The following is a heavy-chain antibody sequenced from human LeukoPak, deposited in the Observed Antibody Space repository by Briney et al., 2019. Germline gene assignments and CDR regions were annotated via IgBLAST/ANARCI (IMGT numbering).Heavy chain of an antibody. CDR3: ARDPIVVGATHAFDI. J-gene: IGHJ3*02. CDR1: GGSISSGDYY. CDR2: IYYSGST. D-gene: IGHD1-26*01. Sequence: SQTLSLTCTVSGGSISSGDYYWSWIRQPPGKGLEWIGYIYYSGSTYYNPSLKSRVTISVDTSKNQFSLKLSSVTAADTAVYYCARDPIVVGATHAFDIWGQGTMVTVSS. V-gene: IGHV4-30-4*08.